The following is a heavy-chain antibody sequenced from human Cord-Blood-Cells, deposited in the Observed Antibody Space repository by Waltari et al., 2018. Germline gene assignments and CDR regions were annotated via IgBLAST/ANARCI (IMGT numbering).Heavy chain of an antibody. D-gene: IGHD3-3*01. CDR2: INPNSGGT. CDR1: GYTFTGYY. Sequence: QVQLVQSGAEVKKPGASVKVSCKASGYTFTGYYMHWVRQAPGQGLEWMGRINPNSGGTNYAQKFQGRVTMTRDTSISTAYMELSRLRSDDTAVYYCAREFLEWVLYPPSNWFDPWGQGTLVTVSS. J-gene: IGHJ5*02. CDR3: AREFLEWVLYPPSNWFDP. V-gene: IGHV1-2*06.